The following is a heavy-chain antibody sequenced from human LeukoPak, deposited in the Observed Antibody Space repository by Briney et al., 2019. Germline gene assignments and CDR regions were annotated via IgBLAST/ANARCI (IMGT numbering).Heavy chain of an antibody. D-gene: IGHD1-26*01. CDR1: GFTFSSYS. CDR2: ISSSSSTI. V-gene: IGHV3-48*01. CDR3: ARDLGFIVGATETRGYDAFDI. Sequence: GGSLRLSCAASGFTFSSYSMNWVRQAPGKGLEWVSYISSSSSTIYYADSVKGRFTISRDNAKNSLYLQMNSLRAEDTAVYYCARDLGFIVGATETRGYDAFDIWGQGTMVTVSS. J-gene: IGHJ3*02.